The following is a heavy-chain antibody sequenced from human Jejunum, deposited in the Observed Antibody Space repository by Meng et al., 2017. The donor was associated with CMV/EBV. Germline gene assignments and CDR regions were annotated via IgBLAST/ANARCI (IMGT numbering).Heavy chain of an antibody. J-gene: IGHJ5*02. CDR3: ARELGGNSPHDNRFDP. V-gene: IGHV3-48*03. D-gene: IGHD4-23*01. Sequence: SKYEMNWVSQAPGKGLEWGSYSSSSGDSTSYADFVKGRFTISRDNAQNSLYLQMNSLRAEDTAVYYCARELGGNSPHDNRFDPWGQGTLVTVSS. CDR1: SKYE. CDR2: SSSSGDST.